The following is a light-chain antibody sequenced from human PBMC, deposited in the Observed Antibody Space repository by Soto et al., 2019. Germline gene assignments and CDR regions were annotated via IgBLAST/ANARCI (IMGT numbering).Light chain of an antibody. V-gene: IGKV3-15*01. J-gene: IGKJ1*01. CDR3: QQYNDWWT. Sequence: EIVMTQSPATLSVSPGESATLSCRASQSVSSNLAWFQQKPGQAPRLLIYGASTRATGIPARFSGSGSGTDFTLTISSLQSEDFAFYYCQQYNDWWTFGQGTKVEVK. CDR1: QSVSSN. CDR2: GAS.